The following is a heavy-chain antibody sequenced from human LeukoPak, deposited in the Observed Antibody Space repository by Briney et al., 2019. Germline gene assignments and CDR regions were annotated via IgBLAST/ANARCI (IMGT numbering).Heavy chain of an antibody. CDR2: IYYSGST. D-gene: IGHD5-18*01. Sequence: PSETLSLTCTVSGGSISSYYWSWIRQPPGKGLEWIGYIYYSGSTNYNPSLKSRVTISVDTSKNQFSLKLSSVTAADTAVYYCARLTVIIPMDTGMDTPPSEYFDYWGQGTLVTVSS. J-gene: IGHJ4*02. V-gene: IGHV4-59*08. CDR1: GGSISSYY. CDR3: ARLTVIIPMDTGMDTPPSEYFDY.